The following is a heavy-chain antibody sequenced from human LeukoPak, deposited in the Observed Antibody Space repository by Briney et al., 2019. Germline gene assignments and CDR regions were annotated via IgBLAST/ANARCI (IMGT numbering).Heavy chain of an antibody. CDR1: GFTFSSYA. CDR2: ISGSGGST. D-gene: IGHD2-2*01. Sequence: GSLRLSSAASGFTFSSYAMSWVRQAPGKGLEWVSAISGSGGSTYYSDSVKGRFTISRDSSKNTLYLQMNSLRAEDTAVYYCAKPLAEYQLLPRAFDIWGQGTMVTVSS. J-gene: IGHJ3*02. V-gene: IGHV3-23*01. CDR3: AKPLAEYQLLPRAFDI.